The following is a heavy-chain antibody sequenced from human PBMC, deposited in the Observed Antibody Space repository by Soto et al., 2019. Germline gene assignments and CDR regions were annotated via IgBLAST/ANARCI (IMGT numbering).Heavy chain of an antibody. D-gene: IGHD2-2*01. V-gene: IGHV3-23*01. CDR3: AKATEYCSSTSCHSPDSPTDY. J-gene: IGHJ4*02. Sequence: GGSLRLSCAASGFTFSSYAMSWVRQAPGKGLEWVSAISGSGGSTYYADSVKGRFTISRDNSKNTLYLQMNSLRAEDTAVYYCAKATEYCSSTSCHSPDSPTDYWGQGTLVTVSS. CDR1: GFTFSSYA. CDR2: ISGSGGST.